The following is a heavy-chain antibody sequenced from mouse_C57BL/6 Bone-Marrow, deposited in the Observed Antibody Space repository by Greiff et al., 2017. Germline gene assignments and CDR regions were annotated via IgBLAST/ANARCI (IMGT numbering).Heavy chain of an antibody. CDR3: ARRRAYFDY. Sequence: QVQLQQSGAELVRPGTSVKMSCKASGYTFTNYWIGWAKQRPGHGLEWIGDIYPGGGYTNYNEKFKGKATLTAYKSASTAYMQFSSLTSEDSAIYYCARRRAYFDYWGQGTTLTVSS. J-gene: IGHJ2*01. V-gene: IGHV1-63*01. CDR1: GYTFTNYW. CDR2: IYPGGGYT.